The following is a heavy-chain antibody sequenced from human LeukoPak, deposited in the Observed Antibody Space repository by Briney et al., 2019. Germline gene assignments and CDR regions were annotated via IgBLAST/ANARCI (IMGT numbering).Heavy chain of an antibody. CDR2: ISWNSGSI. Sequence: GGSLRLSCAASGFTFDDYAMHWVRQAPGKGLEWVSGISWNSGSIGYADSVKGRFTISRDNAKNSLYLQMNSLRAEDTALYYCAKGAYSSGWSSPSDYWGQGTLVTVSS. V-gene: IGHV3-9*01. CDR3: AKGAYSSGWSSPSDY. D-gene: IGHD6-19*01. CDR1: GFTFDDYA. J-gene: IGHJ4*02.